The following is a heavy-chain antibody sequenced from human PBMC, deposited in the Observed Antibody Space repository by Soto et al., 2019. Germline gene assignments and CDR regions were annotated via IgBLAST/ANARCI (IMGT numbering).Heavy chain of an antibody. D-gene: IGHD1-26*01. J-gene: IGHJ2*01. CDR3: ARYRYSGQWYFDL. Sequence: QVQLQESGPGLVKPSETLSLTCTVSGGSISSYYWSWIRQPPGKGLEWIGYIYYSGSTNYNPSLKSRVTISVDTSKNQCSLKLSSVTAADTAVYYCARYRYSGQWYFDLWGRGTLVTVSS. CDR2: IYYSGST. V-gene: IGHV4-59*01. CDR1: GGSISSYY.